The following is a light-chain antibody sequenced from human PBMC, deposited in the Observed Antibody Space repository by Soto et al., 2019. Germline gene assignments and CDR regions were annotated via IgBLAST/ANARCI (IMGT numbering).Light chain of an antibody. Sequence: EIVLTQSPATLSLSPGERATLSCRASQSVSSYLAWYQQKPGQAPRLLIYDASNRATGIPARFSGSGSGTGFTLTISSLEPEDFAVYYCQQRSNWPRGITFGPGTKVDIK. J-gene: IGKJ3*01. CDR1: QSVSSY. V-gene: IGKV3-11*01. CDR3: QQRSNWPRGIT. CDR2: DAS.